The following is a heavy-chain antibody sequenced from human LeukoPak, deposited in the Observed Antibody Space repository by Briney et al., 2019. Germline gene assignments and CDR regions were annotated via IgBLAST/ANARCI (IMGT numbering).Heavy chain of an antibody. CDR3: AKDSGYSSSNWFDP. CDR2: INNDGRST. Sequence: GGSLRLSCAASGFTFSSYWMHWVRQAPGKGLVGVSRINNDGRSTNYADSVKGRFTISRDNSKNTLYLQMNSLRAEDTAVYYCAKDSGYSSSNWFDPWGPGTLVTVSS. J-gene: IGHJ5*02. V-gene: IGHV3-74*01. D-gene: IGHD6-13*01. CDR1: GFTFSSYW.